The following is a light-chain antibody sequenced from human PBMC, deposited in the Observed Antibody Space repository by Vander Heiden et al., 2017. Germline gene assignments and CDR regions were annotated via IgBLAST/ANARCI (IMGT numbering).Light chain of an antibody. CDR3: CSYAGSSTLWV. Sequence: QPALTQPASVSGSPGQSITISCTGTSSDVGSYNLVSWYQQHPGKAPKLMIYEGSKRPSGVSNRFSGSKSGNTASLTISGLQAEDEADYYCCSYAGSSTLWVFGTGTKVTVL. V-gene: IGLV2-23*01. CDR2: EGS. J-gene: IGLJ1*01. CDR1: SSDVGSYNL.